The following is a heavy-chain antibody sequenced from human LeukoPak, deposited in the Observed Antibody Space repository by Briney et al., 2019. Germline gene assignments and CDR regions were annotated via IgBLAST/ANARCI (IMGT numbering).Heavy chain of an antibody. CDR3: ARSTGYSSGWYYY. D-gene: IGHD6-19*01. CDR1: GFTFNSYE. CDR2: ISSSGSTI. V-gene: IGHV3-48*03. Sequence: GGSLRLSCAASGFTFNSYEMNWVRQAPGKGLEWVSYISSSGSTIYYADSVKGRFTISRDNAKNSLYLQMNSPRAEDTAVYYCARSTGYSSGWYYYWGQGTLVTVSS. J-gene: IGHJ4*02.